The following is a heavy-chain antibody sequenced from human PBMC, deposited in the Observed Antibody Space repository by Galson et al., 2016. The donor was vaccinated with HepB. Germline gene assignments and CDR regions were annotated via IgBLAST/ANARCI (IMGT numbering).Heavy chain of an antibody. Sequence: QSGAEVKKPGESLKISCKTSGYKLSSHWIGWVRQMPGKGLEWMGIIYPIDSDTRYSPSFQGQVTISADKSIGTAYLPWSSLKASDTAIYYCARALLYCSGGNCYLRYFDHWGQGTLVTVS. CDR2: IYPIDSDT. D-gene: IGHD2-15*01. J-gene: IGHJ4*02. V-gene: IGHV5-51*01. CDR3: ARALLYCSGGNCYLRYFDH. CDR1: GYKLSSHW.